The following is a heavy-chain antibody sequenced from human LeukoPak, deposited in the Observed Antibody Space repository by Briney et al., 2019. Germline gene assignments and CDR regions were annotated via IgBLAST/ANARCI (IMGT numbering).Heavy chain of an antibody. CDR3: ARGPYSTSPHFDY. CDR1: GYTFSSYG. Sequence: ASVKVSCEAFGYTFSSYGISWVRQAPGQGLEWMGWISAYSGNTNYAQKLQGRVTMTRDTSISTAYMELSSLRSDDTAIYYCARGPYSTSPHFDYWGQGTPVTVSS. CDR2: ISAYSGNT. V-gene: IGHV1-18*01. J-gene: IGHJ4*02. D-gene: IGHD6-6*01.